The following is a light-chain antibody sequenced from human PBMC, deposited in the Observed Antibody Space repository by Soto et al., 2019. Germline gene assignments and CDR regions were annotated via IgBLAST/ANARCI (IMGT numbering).Light chain of an antibody. CDR3: QQYNSYPGT. CDR2: DAS. Sequence: AIQMTQSPSSLSASVGDRVTITCRASQSISSYLTWYQQKPGKAPKLLIYDASSLESGVPSRFSGSGSGTEFSLTISGLQPDDVATYFCQQYNSYPGTFGQGTKVDIK. J-gene: IGKJ1*01. V-gene: IGKV1-13*02. CDR1: QSISSY.